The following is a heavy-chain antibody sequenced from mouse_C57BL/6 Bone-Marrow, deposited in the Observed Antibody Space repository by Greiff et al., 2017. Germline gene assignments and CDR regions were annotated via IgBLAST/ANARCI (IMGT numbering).Heavy chain of an antibody. CDR2: MNPGSGGT. V-gene: IGHV1-54*01. CDR3: ARGEVYYGRGYYFDS. J-gene: IGHJ2*01. Sequence: QVQLQQSGAELVRPGTSVKVSCKASGYAFTNYLIEWVKQRPGQGLEWIGVMNPGSGGTNYNEKFKGKATLTADKSSSTAYMQLSSLTSEDSAVYLCARGEVYYGRGYYFDSWGKGTTLAFSS. D-gene: IGHD1-1*01. CDR1: GYAFTNYL.